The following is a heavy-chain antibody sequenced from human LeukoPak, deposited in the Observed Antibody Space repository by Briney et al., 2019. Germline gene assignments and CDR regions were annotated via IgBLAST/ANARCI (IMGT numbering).Heavy chain of an antibody. Sequence: PSETLSLTCTVSGGSISSYYWSWIRQPPGKGLEWIGYIYYSGSTNYNPSLKSRVTISVDTSKNQFSLKLSSVTAADTAVYYCASTCSSTSCPTYYYYGMDVWGQGTTVTVSS. J-gene: IGHJ6*02. CDR2: IYYSGST. CDR1: GGSISSYY. CDR3: ASTCSSTSCPTYYYYGMDV. V-gene: IGHV4-59*08. D-gene: IGHD2-2*01.